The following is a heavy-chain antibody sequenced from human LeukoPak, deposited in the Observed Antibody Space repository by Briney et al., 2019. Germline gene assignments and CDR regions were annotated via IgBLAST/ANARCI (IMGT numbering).Heavy chain of an antibody. Sequence: GGSLRLSCVASDFTFDFYWMTWVRQAPGKGLEWLANILPDGSQKYYVDSVKGRFAISRDNPKNSLYLQINNLRAEDTAVYYCGRLAHNAWYAIDFWGQGTLVTVSS. V-gene: IGHV3-7*01. J-gene: IGHJ4*02. D-gene: IGHD2-2*01. CDR1: DFTFDFYW. CDR2: ILPDGSQK. CDR3: GRLAHNAWYAIDF.